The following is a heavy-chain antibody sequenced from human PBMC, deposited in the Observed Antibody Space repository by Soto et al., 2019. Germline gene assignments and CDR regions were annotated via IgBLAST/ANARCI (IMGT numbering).Heavy chain of an antibody. CDR2: ISSSGSTI. D-gene: IGHD5-12*01. J-gene: IGHJ4*02. CDR3: ASDFDEYSAYARFAS. V-gene: IGHV3-48*01. Sequence: EVQLVESGGGLVQPGGSLRLSCAVSGFTFRSYSMNWVRQAPGKGLEWVSYISSSGSTIYYADSVKGRFTISRDNAKNSLYLQMNSLRAEDTAVYYCASDFDEYSAYARFASWGQGTLVTVSS. CDR1: GFTFRSYS.